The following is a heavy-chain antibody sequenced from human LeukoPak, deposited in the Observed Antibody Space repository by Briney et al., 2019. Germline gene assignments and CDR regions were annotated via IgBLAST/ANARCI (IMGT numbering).Heavy chain of an antibody. CDR1: GYTFTGYY. D-gene: IGHD4-23*01. J-gene: IGHJ4*02. CDR2: INPNSGGT. CDR3: ARPRAGSTVENDY. V-gene: IGHV1-2*06. Sequence: ASVKVSCKASGYTFTGYYMHWVRQAPGQGLEWMGRINPNSGGTNYAQKFQGRVTMTRDTSISTAYMEQSRLRSDDTAVYYCARPRAGSTVENDYWGQGTLVTVSS.